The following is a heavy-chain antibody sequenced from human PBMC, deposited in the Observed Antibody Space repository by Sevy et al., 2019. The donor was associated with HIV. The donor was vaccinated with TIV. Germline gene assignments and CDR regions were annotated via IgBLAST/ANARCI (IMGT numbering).Heavy chain of an antibody. V-gene: IGHV2-5*01. J-gene: IGHJ1*01. CDR2: IYWNDDQ. D-gene: IGHD3-22*01. CDR3: ADRGGSHYYDSSGYYTRAEYFEH. Sequence: SGPTLVKPTQTLTLTCTFSGFSLSTSGVGVGWIRQPPGKALEWLAVIYWNDDQRYSPSLKSRLTITKDTSKNQVVLTMTXMDPVDTATYYCADRGGSHYYDSSGYYTRAEYFEHWGQGTLVTVSS. CDR1: GFSLSTSGVG.